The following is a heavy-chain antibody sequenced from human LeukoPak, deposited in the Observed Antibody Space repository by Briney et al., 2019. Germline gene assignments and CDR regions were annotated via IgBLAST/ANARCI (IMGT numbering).Heavy chain of an antibody. CDR3: ATESIGLKVVATSVDP. J-gene: IGHJ5*02. CDR2: FDPEDGET. Sequence: ASVKVSYKVSGYTLTELSMHWARQAPGKGHEWMGGFDPEDGETIYAQKFPGRVTTTEDTSTDTAYMELSSLRSEDTAVYYCATESIGLKVVATSVDPWGQGTLGTVSS. V-gene: IGHV1-24*01. CDR1: GYTLTELS. D-gene: IGHD1-26*01.